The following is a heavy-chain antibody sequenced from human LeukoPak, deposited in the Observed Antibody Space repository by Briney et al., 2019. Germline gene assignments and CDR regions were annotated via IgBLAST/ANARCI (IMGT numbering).Heavy chain of an antibody. V-gene: IGHV4-39*07. J-gene: IGHJ4*02. Sequence: NSSETLSLTCTVSSGSISTSNYYWGWVRQPPGKALEWIGNIFYSGSTYYSPSLKSRVTISLDTSKNQFSLKLSSVTAADTAVYYCARVIAQDYYFDYWGQGTLVTVSS. CDR1: SGSISTSNYY. CDR2: IFYSGST. CDR3: ARVIAQDYYFDY. D-gene: IGHD2/OR15-2a*01.